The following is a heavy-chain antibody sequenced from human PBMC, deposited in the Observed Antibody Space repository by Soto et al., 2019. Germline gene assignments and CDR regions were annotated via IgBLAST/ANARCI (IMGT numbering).Heavy chain of an antibody. CDR2: IVPILGIP. V-gene: IGHV1-69*02. Sequence: QVQLVQSGAEVKKPGSSVKVSCKASGGTFSSYTITWVRQAPGQGLEWMGRIVPILGIPNYAQKFQGRVTITADKSTSIAYMGLSSLRAEDTAVYYCASRRGSYGMDVWGQGTTVTVSS. CDR1: GGTFSSYT. CDR3: ASRRGSYGMDV. D-gene: IGHD1-1*01. J-gene: IGHJ6*02.